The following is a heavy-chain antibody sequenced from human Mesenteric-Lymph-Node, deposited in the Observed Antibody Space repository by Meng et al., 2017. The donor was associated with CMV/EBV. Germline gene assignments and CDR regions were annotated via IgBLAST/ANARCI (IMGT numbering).Heavy chain of an antibody. CDR2: IYNGGST. CDR3: ATEHQPVRSNWFDP. J-gene: IGHJ5*02. Sequence: SGGSVSSDSYYWSWIRQPPGKGLEWIGYIYNGGSTNYNPSLKSRVTISVDTSKNQFSLKLSSVTAADTAVYYCATEHQPVRSNWFDPWGQGTLVTVSS. D-gene: IGHD6-13*01. V-gene: IGHV4-61*01. CDR1: GGSVSSDSYY.